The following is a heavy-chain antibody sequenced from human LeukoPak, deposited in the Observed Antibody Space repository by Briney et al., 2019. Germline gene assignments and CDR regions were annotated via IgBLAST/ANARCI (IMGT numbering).Heavy chain of an antibody. CDR1: GGSISSGGYY. Sequence: SQTLSLTCTVSGGSISSGGYYWSWIRLHPGKGLEWIGYIYYSGGTNYNPSLKSRVTTSVDTSKNQFSLKLTSVTAADTAVYYCARVGSGNFDYWGQGTLVTVSS. CDR3: ARVGSGNFDY. V-gene: IGHV4-31*03. CDR2: IYYSGGT. D-gene: IGHD1-1*01. J-gene: IGHJ4*02.